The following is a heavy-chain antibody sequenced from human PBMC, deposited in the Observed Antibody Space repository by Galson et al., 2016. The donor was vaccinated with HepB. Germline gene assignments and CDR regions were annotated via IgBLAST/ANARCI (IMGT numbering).Heavy chain of an antibody. Sequence: SLRLSCAASGFTFSNYGIHWVRQAPGKGLEWVAVISYDGSNKYYADSVKDRVTVSRDNFMNTAYLQMNSLRGEDTAVYYCAKAHRNWLEWDSFDHWGQGTLVTVSS. CDR1: GFTFSNYG. J-gene: IGHJ4*02. D-gene: IGHD3-3*01. CDR2: ISYDGSNK. V-gene: IGHV3-30*18. CDR3: AKAHRNWLEWDSFDH.